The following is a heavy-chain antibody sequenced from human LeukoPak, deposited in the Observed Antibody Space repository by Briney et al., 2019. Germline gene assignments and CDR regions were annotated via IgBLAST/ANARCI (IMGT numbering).Heavy chain of an antibody. D-gene: IGHD6-19*01. Sequence: PSETLSLTCTVSGGSVSSGSYYWSWIRQPPGKGLERIGYIYYSGSTNYNPSLKSRVTISVDTSKNQFSLKLSSVTAADTAVYYCARGFIAVAGTEYFQHWGQGTLVTVSS. CDR1: GGSVSSGSYY. CDR3: ARGFIAVAGTEYFQH. J-gene: IGHJ1*01. V-gene: IGHV4-61*01. CDR2: IYYSGST.